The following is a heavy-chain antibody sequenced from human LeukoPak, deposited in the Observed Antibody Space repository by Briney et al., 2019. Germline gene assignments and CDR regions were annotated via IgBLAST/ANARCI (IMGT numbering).Heavy chain of an antibody. J-gene: IGHJ6*02. Sequence: SETLSLTCTVSGGSISSSSYYWGWIRQPPGKGLEWIGSIYYSGSTYYNPSLKSRVTISVDTSKNQFSLKLSSVTAADTAVYYCARSKDTYSSSWRPYYYYGMDVWGQGTTVTVSS. D-gene: IGHD6-13*01. V-gene: IGHV4-39*07. CDR2: IYYSGST. CDR3: ARSKDTYSSSWRPYYYYGMDV. CDR1: GGSISSSSYY.